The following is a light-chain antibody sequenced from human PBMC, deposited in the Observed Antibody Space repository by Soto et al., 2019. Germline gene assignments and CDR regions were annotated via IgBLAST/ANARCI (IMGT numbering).Light chain of an antibody. CDR1: QSISSW. CDR3: QLDNIYSRT. V-gene: IGKV1-5*03. CDR2: KAS. J-gene: IGKJ1*01. Sequence: DMQMTSTPSTVAASVRDRVTMTCRASQSISSWLACYQQKPGKAPKLLIYKASSLESGVPSRFSGSGSGTEFTLTISCLQPDDFATYYCQLDNIYSRTFGQGTKV.